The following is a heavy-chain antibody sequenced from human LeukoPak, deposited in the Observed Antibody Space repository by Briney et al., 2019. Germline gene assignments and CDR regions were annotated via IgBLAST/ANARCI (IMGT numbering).Heavy chain of an antibody. D-gene: IGHD5-12*01. V-gene: IGHV4-34*01. Sequence: SETLSLTCAVYGGSFSGYYWSWIRQPPGKGLEWIGEINHSGSTNYNPSLKSRVTISVDTSKNQFSLKLSSVAAADTAVYYCARGWGYSGYESPFDYWGQGTLVTVSS. CDR2: INHSGST. CDR3: ARGWGYSGYESPFDY. CDR1: GGSFSGYY. J-gene: IGHJ4*02.